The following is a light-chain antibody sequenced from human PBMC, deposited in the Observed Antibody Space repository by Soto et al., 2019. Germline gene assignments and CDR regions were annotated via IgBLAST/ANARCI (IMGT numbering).Light chain of an antibody. CDR3: LQHNSYPHT. CDR1: QCISHD. CDR2: AAS. Sequence: DIQMTQSPSSLSASVGDRVTITCRARQCISHDSGWYQQKPGKAPKRLIYAASSLQSGVPSRLSGRGSGTEFNLTISSLQPEDFATYYCLQHNSYPHTFGQGTKLEIK. V-gene: IGKV1-17*01. J-gene: IGKJ2*01.